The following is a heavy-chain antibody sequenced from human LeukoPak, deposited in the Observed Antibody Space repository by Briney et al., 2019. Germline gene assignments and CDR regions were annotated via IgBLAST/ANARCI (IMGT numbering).Heavy chain of an antibody. Sequence: PGGSLRLSCAASAFTFSGSAIHWVRQASGKGLEWVGRIRSKANNYATAYAASVEGRFTISRDESKSTAYLQMNSLKTEDTAVYYCTRLTGADVFDIWGQGTMVTVSS. CDR1: AFTFSGSA. V-gene: IGHV3-73*01. CDR2: IRSKANNYAT. J-gene: IGHJ3*02. D-gene: IGHD3-10*01. CDR3: TRLTGADVFDI.